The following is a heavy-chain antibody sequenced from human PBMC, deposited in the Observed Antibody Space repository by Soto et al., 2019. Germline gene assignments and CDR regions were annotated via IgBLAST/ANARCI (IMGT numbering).Heavy chain of an antibody. V-gene: IGHV4-34*01. J-gene: IGHJ4*02. D-gene: IGHD6-13*01. CDR3: ASRPPYSSSWYFDY. Sequence: PSETLSLTCAVYGGSFSGYYWSWIRQPPGKGLEWIGEINHSGSTNYNPSLKSRVTISVDTSKNQFSLKLSSVTAADTAVYYCASRPPYSSSWYFDYWGQGTLVTVSS. CDR1: GGSFSGYY. CDR2: INHSGST.